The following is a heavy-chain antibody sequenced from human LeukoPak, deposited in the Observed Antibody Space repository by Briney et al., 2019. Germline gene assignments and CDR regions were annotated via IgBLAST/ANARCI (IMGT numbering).Heavy chain of an antibody. CDR3: AKDGSTKYCSSTSCYVNWFDP. D-gene: IGHD2-2*01. V-gene: IGHV3-23*01. CDR2: ISGSGGST. Sequence: GGSLRLSCGASGFTFSSYAMSWVRQAPRKGLEWVSAISGSGGSTYYADSVKGRFTISRDNSKNTLYLQMNSLRAEDTAVYYCAKDGSTKYCSSTSCYVNWFDPWGQGTLVTVSS. J-gene: IGHJ5*02. CDR1: GFTFSSYA.